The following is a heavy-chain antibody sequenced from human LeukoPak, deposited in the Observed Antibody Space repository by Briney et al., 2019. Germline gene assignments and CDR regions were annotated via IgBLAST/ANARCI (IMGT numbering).Heavy chain of an antibody. V-gene: IGHV4-39*01. D-gene: IGHD3-10*01. J-gene: IGHJ4*02. CDR2: IYYSGNT. CDR3: VRTADGSGSALGY. Sequence: PSETLSLTCTVSGDSIGSNSHYWGWIRQSPGKGLEWIGIIYYSGNTYYNPSLKSRVTISVDTSRIRFSLKLSSVTAADTAVYYCVRTADGSGSALGYWGQGTLVTVSS. CDR1: GDSIGSNSHY.